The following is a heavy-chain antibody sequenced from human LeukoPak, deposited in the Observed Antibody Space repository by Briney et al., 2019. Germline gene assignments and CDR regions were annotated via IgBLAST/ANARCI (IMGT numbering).Heavy chain of an antibody. CDR3: AKGVRITMVRGAFDI. CDR1: GFTFSNYE. J-gene: IGHJ3*02. CDR2: ISWNSGSI. D-gene: IGHD3-10*01. Sequence: GGSLRLSCAASGFTFSNYEMHWVRQAPGKGLEWVSGISWNSGSIGYADSVKGRFTISRDNAKNSLYLQMNSLRAEDTALYYCAKGVRITMVRGAFDIWGQGTMVTVSS. V-gene: IGHV3-9*01.